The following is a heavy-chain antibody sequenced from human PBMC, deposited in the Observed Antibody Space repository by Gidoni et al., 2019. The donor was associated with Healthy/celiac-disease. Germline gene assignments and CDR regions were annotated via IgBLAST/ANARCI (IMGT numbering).Heavy chain of an antibody. CDR3: AKLIHEWLFYPTYFAY. Sequence: EVHLLQSGGGLVQPGGALRPSSAAAGFTLSSHAMSWVRQAPGMGLEWVSAISGSVGSTDSAGSVTGRFTVSRDNSKNSLYLQMNSLRAEDPAVYYCAKLIHEWLFYPTYFAYWGQGPLVTVSS. D-gene: IGHD3-3*01. CDR1: GFTLSSHA. V-gene: IGHV3-23*01. CDR2: ISGSVGST. J-gene: IGHJ4*02.